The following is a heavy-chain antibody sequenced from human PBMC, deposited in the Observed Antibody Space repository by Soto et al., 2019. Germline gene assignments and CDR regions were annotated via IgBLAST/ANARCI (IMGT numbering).Heavy chain of an antibody. V-gene: IGHV1-8*01. J-gene: IGHJ6*02. CDR1: GYTFTSYD. Sequence: QVQLVQSEAEVKKPGASVKVSCKASGYTFTSYDINWVREATGQGLEWMGWMNPNSGNTGYAQKFQGRVTMTRNTSISTAYMELSSLRSEDTAVYYCARERTGTTSMDVWGQGTTVTVSS. CDR2: MNPNSGNT. D-gene: IGHD1-1*01. CDR3: ARERTGTTSMDV.